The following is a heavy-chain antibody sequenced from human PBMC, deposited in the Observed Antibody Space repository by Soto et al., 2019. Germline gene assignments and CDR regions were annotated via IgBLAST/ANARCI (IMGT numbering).Heavy chain of an antibody. V-gene: IGHV3-33*01. CDR3: ARSGEWLRLGWFDP. D-gene: IGHD6-19*01. J-gene: IGHJ5*02. CDR1: GFTFSSYG. CDR2: IWYDGSNK. Sequence: QVQLVDSGGCVVQPGRSLRLSCAASGFTFSSYGMHCVRQAPGKGLEWVAVIWYDGSNKYYADSVKGRFTISRDNSKNTLYLQMNSLRAEDTAVYYCARSGEWLRLGWFDPWGQGTLVTVSS.